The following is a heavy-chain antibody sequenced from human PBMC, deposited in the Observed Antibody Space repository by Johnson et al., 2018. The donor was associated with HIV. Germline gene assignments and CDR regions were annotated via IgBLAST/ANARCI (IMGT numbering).Heavy chain of an antibody. D-gene: IGHD3-10*01. CDR2: ISWNSGSI. CDR1: GFTFDDYA. V-gene: IGHV3-9*01. J-gene: IGHJ3*02. CDR3: ARELEGDYSFDI. Sequence: VQLVESGGGLVQPGRSLRLSCAASGFTFDDYAMHWVRQAPGKGLEWVSGISWNSGSIGYADSVKGRFTISRDNAKNSLYLQMNSLRAGDTAVYYCARELEGDYSFDIWGQGTMVTVSS.